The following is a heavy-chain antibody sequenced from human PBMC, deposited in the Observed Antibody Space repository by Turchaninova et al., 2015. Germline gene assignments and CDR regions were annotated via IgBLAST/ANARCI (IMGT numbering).Heavy chain of an antibody. V-gene: IGHV4-59*01. J-gene: IGHJ4*02. Sequence: QVQLQESGPGLVKPSETLSLTCSVSGGSISGYYWSWIRQPPGKGLEWTGYISHSWSTNYNPSLKSRFTITVDTSKSQFSLKLSSVTAADTAVYYCARAVIEGSSSWYFDYWGQGTLVTVSS. CDR1: GGSISGYY. CDR2: ISHSWST. D-gene: IGHD6-6*01. CDR3: ARAVIEGSSSWYFDY.